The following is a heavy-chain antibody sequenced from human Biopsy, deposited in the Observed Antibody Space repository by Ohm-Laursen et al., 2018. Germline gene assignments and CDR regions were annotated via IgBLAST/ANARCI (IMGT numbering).Heavy chain of an antibody. Sequence: TLSLTCIVSGGSISSYYWTWIRQPPGKGLEWIGDVYYSGSTNRNPSLKSRVTILVDTSKNQFSRKLNSVTAADTAVYYCGRREVVITHDAFDTWGQGTMVTVSS. CDR3: GRREVVITHDAFDT. J-gene: IGHJ3*02. CDR2: VYYSGST. V-gene: IGHV4-59*08. CDR1: GGSISSYY. D-gene: IGHD3-22*01.